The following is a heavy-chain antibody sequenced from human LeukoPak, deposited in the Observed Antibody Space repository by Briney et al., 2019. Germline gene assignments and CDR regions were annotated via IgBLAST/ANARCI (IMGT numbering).Heavy chain of an antibody. Sequence: GGSLRLSCAASGFTLRSYAMQWVRQAPGKGLEWVSYITYNSGTIFYADSVKGRFTISRDSAKDSLYLQMSSLRDEDTAVYYCARDSGYSYADDYWGQGTLVTVSS. D-gene: IGHD5-18*01. CDR2: ITYNSGTI. CDR1: GFTLRSYA. J-gene: IGHJ4*02. V-gene: IGHV3-48*02. CDR3: ARDSGYSYADDY.